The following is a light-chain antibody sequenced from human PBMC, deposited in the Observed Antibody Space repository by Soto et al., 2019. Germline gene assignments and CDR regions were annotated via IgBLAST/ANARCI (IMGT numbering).Light chain of an antibody. CDR1: SGYMGNFNY. CDR3: SSFTVHTTPVV. V-gene: IGLV2-14*01. J-gene: IGLJ2*01. Sequence: QSVLTQPASVSGSPGQSITISCTGNSGYMGNFNYVSWYQQVPGKAPTLLIYEVTNRPSGVSSRFSGSKSGNTASLTISDLQAEDEADYYCSSFTVHTTPVVFGGGTKLTVL. CDR2: EVT.